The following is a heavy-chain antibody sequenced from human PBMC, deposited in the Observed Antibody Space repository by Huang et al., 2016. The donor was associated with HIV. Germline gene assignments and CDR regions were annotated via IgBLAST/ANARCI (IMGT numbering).Heavy chain of an antibody. D-gene: IGHD3-22*01. CDR2: IKSKTDGGTT. CDR1: GFTFSNAW. J-gene: IGHJ4*02. CDR3: TTGRSGDYDSSGYYY. V-gene: IGHV3-15*01. Sequence: EVQLVESGGGLVKPGGSLRLSCAASGFTFSNAWMTWVRQAPGKGLEWVGRIKSKTDGGTTEYAAAVKGRFIISRDDSQNTLYLQMNSLKTEDTAVYFCTTGRSGDYDSSGYYYWGQGTLVTVSS.